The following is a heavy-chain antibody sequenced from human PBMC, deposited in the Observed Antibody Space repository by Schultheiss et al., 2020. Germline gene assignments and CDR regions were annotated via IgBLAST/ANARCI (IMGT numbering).Heavy chain of an antibody. Sequence: GASLRLSCAASGFTFSSYGMHWVRQAPGKGLEWVAVISYDGSNKYYADSVKGRFTISRDNAKNSLYLQVNSLRAEDTAVYYCARDAPYYDFKYGYSDYYYTYGLDVWGQGTTVTVSS. V-gene: IGHV3-30*03. CDR1: GFTFSSYG. D-gene: IGHD3-3*01. J-gene: IGHJ6*02. CDR2: ISYDGSNK. CDR3: ARDAPYYDFKYGYSDYYYTYGLDV.